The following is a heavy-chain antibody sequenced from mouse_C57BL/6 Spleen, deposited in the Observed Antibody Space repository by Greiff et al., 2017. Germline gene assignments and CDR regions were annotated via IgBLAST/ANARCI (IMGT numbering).Heavy chain of an antibody. CDR2: IRLKSDNYAT. V-gene: IGHV6-3*01. J-gene: IGHJ3*01. CDR1: GFTFSNYW. Sequence: DVKLQESGGGLVQPGGSMKLSCVASGFTFSNYWMNWVRQSPEKGLEWVAQIRLKSDNYATHYAESVKGRFTISRDDSKSSVYLQMNNVRAEDTGIYYCTEDYGGFAYWGQGTLVTVSA. CDR3: TEDYGGFAY. D-gene: IGHD1-1*01.